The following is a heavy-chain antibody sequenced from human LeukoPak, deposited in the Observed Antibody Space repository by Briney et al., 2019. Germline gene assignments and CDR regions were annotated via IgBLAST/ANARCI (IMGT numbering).Heavy chain of an antibody. CDR3: ARDSRRAAAGYNWFDP. V-gene: IGHV1-2*02. CDR1: GYTFTGYY. Sequence: ASVKVSCKASGYTFTGYYMHWVRQAPGQGLEWMGWINPNSGSTNYAQKFQGRVTMTRDTSISTAYMELSRLRSDDTAVYYCARDSRRAAAGYNWFDPWGQGTLVTVSS. D-gene: IGHD6-13*01. J-gene: IGHJ5*02. CDR2: INPNSGST.